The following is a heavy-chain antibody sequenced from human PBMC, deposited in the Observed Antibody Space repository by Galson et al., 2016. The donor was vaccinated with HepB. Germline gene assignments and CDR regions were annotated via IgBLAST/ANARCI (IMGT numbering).Heavy chain of an antibody. CDR3: GKNLKRASYYDYVWGTAINS. J-gene: IGHJ4*02. Sequence: SLRLSCAASGFTFSKYALHWVRQAPGKGLGWVAVISTNGINEKYEDSVKGRFTVSRDNSKNTVDLQMNSLRAEDTAIYYCGKNLKRASYYDYVWGTAINSWGQGALVTVSS. CDR1: GFTFSKYA. CDR2: ISTNGINE. D-gene: IGHD3-16*01. V-gene: IGHV3-30*18.